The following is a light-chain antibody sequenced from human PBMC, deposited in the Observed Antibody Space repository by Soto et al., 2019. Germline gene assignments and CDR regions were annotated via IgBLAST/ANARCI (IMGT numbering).Light chain of an antibody. J-gene: IGLJ1*01. Sequence: QSALTQPRSVSGSPGQSVTISCTGNSSDVGGYNYVSWYQQHPGKAPKLMIYDVSKRPSGVPDRFSGSKSGNTASLTISGLQAEDEADYYCSSYAGSYTNFFGTGTKLTVL. CDR3: SSYAGSYTNF. CDR1: SSDVGGYNY. CDR2: DVS. V-gene: IGLV2-11*01.